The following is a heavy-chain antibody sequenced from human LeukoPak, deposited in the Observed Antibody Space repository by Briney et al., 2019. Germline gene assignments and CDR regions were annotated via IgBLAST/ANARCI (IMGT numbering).Heavy chain of an antibody. CDR2: IYYSGST. J-gene: IGHJ4*02. V-gene: IGHV4-39*01. D-gene: IGHD6-13*01. Sequence: SETLSLTCTVSGGSISSSSYYWGWIRQPPGKGLEWIGSIYYSGSTYYNPSLKSRVTISVDTSKNQFSLKLSSVTAADTAVYYCARIGVYSSSQYFYWGQGTLVTVSS. CDR1: GGSISSSSYY. CDR3: ARIGVYSSSQYFY.